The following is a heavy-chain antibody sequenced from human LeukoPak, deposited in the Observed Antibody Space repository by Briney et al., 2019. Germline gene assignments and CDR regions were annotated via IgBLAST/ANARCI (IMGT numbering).Heavy chain of an antibody. D-gene: IGHD1-1*01. V-gene: IGHV5-51*01. CDR3: ATPIQRGLCGMDL. Sequence: GKSLKISCQGSGYRFNVYWIGWVRQMPGKGLEWMGIIYPDDSDTRYSPSFRGQVTISADKSISTAYLEWSSLKASDTAMYYCATPIQRGLCGMDLWGQGTTVTVSS. CDR2: IYPDDSDT. J-gene: IGHJ6*02. CDR1: GYRFNVYW.